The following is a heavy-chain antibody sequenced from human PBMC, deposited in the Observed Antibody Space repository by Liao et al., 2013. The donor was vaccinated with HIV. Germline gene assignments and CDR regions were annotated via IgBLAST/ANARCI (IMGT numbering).Heavy chain of an antibody. CDR3: ARGRIVGAHGGWFDP. V-gene: IGHV4-30-4*08. D-gene: IGHD1-26*01. Sequence: QVQLQESGPGLVKPSQTLSLTCTVSGGSITSGDYYWSWIRQTPGKGLEWIGYIYYSGGTYFNPSLKSRVTISVDSSKNQFSLKLRSVTAADTAVYYCARGRIVGAHGGWFDPWGQGTLVTVSS. CDR1: GGSITSGDYY. CDR2: IYYSGGT. J-gene: IGHJ5*02.